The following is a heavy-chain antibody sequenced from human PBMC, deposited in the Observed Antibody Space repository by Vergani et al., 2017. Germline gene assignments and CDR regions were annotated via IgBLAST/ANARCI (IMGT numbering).Heavy chain of an antibody. Sequence: VQLVESGGGVVQPGTSLRLSCVASGFALNRHAMYWVRQAPGKGLEWVVGISFDGTNEYYPDLVKGRFTISRDIAKNTLYLQMDSLRAEDTAVYYCAREYSSTSGRAFDFWGQGTKVTVSS. V-gene: IGHV3-30-3*01. D-gene: IGHD2-2*01. CDR2: ISFDGTNE. CDR3: AREYSSTSGRAFDF. CDR1: GFALNRHA. J-gene: IGHJ3*01.